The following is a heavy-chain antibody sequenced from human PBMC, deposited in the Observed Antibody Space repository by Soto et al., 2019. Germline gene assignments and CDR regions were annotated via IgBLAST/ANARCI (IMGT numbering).Heavy chain of an antibody. D-gene: IGHD4-4*01. Sequence: SETLSLTCAVYGGSFSGYYWSWIRQPPGKGLEWIGEINHSGSTNYNPSLKSRVTISVDTSKNQFSLKLSSVTAADTAVYYCARRTTVIQFDYWGQGTLVTVSS. V-gene: IGHV4-34*01. CDR1: GGSFSGYY. CDR3: ARRTTVIQFDY. J-gene: IGHJ4*02. CDR2: INHSGST.